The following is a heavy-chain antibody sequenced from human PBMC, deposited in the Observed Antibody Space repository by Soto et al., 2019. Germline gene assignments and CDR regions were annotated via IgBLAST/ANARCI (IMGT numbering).Heavy chain of an antibody. CDR2: IYYSGST. D-gene: IGHD1-26*01. CDR3: ARHGGRHYAFDI. V-gene: IGHV4-31*03. Sequence: QVQLQESGPGLVKPSQTLSLTCTVSGGSISSGGYYWSWIRQHPGKGLEWIGYIYYSGSTYYNPSRESRXXIXVXXSKIQLSRKLSSVPAADTAVYYCARHGGRHYAFDIWGQGTMVTVSS. J-gene: IGHJ3*02. CDR1: GGSISSGGYY.